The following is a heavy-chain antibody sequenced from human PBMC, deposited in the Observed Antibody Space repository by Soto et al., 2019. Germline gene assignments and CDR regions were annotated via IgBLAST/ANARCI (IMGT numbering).Heavy chain of an antibody. CDR2: ISWNSGSI. CDR3: AKAPPYCGGDCFLFDP. J-gene: IGHJ5*02. CDR1: GFTFDDYA. V-gene: IGHV3-9*01. D-gene: IGHD2-21*01. Sequence: GGSLRLSCAASGFTFDDYAMHWVRQAPGKGLEWVSGISWNSGSIGYADSVKGRFTISRDNAKNSLYLQMNSLRAEDTALYYCAKAPPYCGGDCFLFDPWGQGTLVTVSS.